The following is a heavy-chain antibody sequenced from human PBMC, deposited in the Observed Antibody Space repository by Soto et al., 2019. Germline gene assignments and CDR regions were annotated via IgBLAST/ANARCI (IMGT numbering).Heavy chain of an antibody. J-gene: IGHJ4*02. CDR1: GGTFSSYT. V-gene: IGHV1-69*02. D-gene: IGHD3-22*01. CDR3: GTTTYYYDSRGYYSERNDY. CDR2: IIPILGIA. Sequence: QVQLVQSGAEVKKPGSSVKVSCKASGGTFSSYTISWVRQAPGQGLEWMGRIIPILGIANYAQKFQGRVTITADKSTSTAYMELSSLRSEDTAVYYCGTTTYYYDSRGYYSERNDYWGQGTLVTVSS.